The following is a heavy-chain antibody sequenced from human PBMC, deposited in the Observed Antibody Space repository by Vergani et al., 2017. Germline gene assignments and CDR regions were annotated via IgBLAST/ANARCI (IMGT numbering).Heavy chain of an antibody. Sequence: EVQLVESGGGLVQPGGSLRLSCAASGFTFSSYWMSWVRQAPGKGLEWVANIKQDGSAKYYVDSVKGRFTISRDNAKNSLYLQMNSLRAEDTAVYYCARDLIASAGTYWFDPWGQGTLVTVSS. V-gene: IGHV3-7*01. D-gene: IGHD6-13*01. CDR1: GFTFSSYW. CDR3: ARDLIASAGTYWFDP. CDR2: IKQDGSAK. J-gene: IGHJ5*02.